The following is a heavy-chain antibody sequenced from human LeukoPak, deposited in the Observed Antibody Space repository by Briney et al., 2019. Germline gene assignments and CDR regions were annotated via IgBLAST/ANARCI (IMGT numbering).Heavy chain of an antibody. CDR1: GYTFTGYY. CDR2: INPNSGGT. D-gene: IGHD1-26*01. Sequence: ASVKVSCKASGYTFTGYYMHWVRQAPGQGLEWMGWINPNSGGTNYAQKFQGRVTMTRDTSISTAYMELSRLRSDDTAVYYCARDKRGYSGSYYFDYWGQGTLVTVSS. V-gene: IGHV1-2*02. J-gene: IGHJ4*02. CDR3: ARDKRGYSGSYYFDY.